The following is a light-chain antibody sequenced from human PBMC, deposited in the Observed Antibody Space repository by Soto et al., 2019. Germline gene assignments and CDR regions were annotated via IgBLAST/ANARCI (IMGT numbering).Light chain of an antibody. V-gene: IGLV2-14*03. CDR1: SSDVGAYHS. CDR2: DVS. CDR3: SSFTDTGTVM. Sequence: QSALTQPASVSGSPGQSFTISCTGTSSDVGAYHSVSWYQQHPGKAPKLIIFDVSNRPSGVSDRFSGSKSGNTVSLTISGLQAEDEADYYCSSFTDTGTVMFGGGTKVTVL. J-gene: IGLJ3*02.